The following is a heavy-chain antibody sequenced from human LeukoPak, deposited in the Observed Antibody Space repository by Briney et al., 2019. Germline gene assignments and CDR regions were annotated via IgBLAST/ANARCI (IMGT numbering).Heavy chain of an antibody. D-gene: IGHD5-24*01. V-gene: IGHV4-59*01. CDR2: ISYSGST. CDR3: ARGVRWLQLCYFDY. CDR1: GFTFSSYS. J-gene: IGHJ4*02. Sequence: GSLRLSCAASGFTFSSYSMNWVRQPPGKGLEWIGYISYSGSTNYNPSLKSRVTISVDTSKNQFSLKLSSVTAADTAVYYCARGVRWLQLCYFDYWGQGTLVTVSS.